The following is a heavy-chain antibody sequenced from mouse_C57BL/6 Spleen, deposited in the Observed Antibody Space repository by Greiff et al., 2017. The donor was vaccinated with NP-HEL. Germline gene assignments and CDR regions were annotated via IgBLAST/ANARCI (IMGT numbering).Heavy chain of an antibody. D-gene: IGHD2-3*01. CDR1: GYTFTSYW. CDR3: ARYDDGYAMDY. V-gene: IGHV1-50*01. CDR2: IDPSDSYT. J-gene: IGHJ4*01. Sequence: QVQLQQPGAELVKPGASVKLSCKASGYTFTSYWMQWVKQRPGQGLEWIGEIDPSDSYTNYNQKFKGKATLTVDTSSSTAYMQLSSLTSEDSAVYYCARYDDGYAMDYWGQGTSVTVSS.